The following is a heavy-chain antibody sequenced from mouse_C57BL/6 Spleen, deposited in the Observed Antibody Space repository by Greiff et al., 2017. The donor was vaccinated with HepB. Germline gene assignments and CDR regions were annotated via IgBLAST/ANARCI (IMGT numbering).Heavy chain of an antibody. CDR3: ARRRGRGDY. Sequence: QVQLQQSGAELMKPGASVKLSCKATGYTFTGYWIEWVKQRPGQGLEWIGDIYPGSGSTNYNEKFKSKATLTVDTSSSTAYMQLSSLTSEDSAVYYCARRRGRGDYWGQGTTLTVSS. CDR2: IYPGSGST. J-gene: IGHJ2*01. D-gene: IGHD3-3*01. V-gene: IGHV1-55*01. CDR1: GYTFTGYW.